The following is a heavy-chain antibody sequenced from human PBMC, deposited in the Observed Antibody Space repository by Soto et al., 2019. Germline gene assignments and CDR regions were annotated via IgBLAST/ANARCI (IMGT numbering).Heavy chain of an antibody. Sequence: GGSLRLSCAASGFTFDDYAMHWVRQAPGKGLEWVSGISWNSGSIGYADSVKGRFTISRDNAKNSLYLQMNSLRVEDTALYYCANARDSSGWLGFDYWGQGRLVNVS. D-gene: IGHD6-19*01. J-gene: IGHJ4*02. V-gene: IGHV3-9*01. CDR2: ISWNSGSI. CDR3: ANARDSSGWLGFDY. CDR1: GFTFDDYA.